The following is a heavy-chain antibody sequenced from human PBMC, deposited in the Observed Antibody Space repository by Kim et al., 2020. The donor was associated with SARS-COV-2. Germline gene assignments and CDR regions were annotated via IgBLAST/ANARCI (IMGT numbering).Heavy chain of an antibody. CDR3: ARDKRGGSYAY. Sequence: SETLSLTCTVSGGSISSSSYYWGWIRQPPGKGLEWIGSIYYSGSTYYNPSLKSRVTISVDTSKNQFSLKLSSVTAADTAVYYCARDKRGGSYAYWGQGTLVTVSS. V-gene: IGHV4-39*07. CDR1: GGSISSSSYY. CDR2: IYYSGST. D-gene: IGHD1-26*01. J-gene: IGHJ4*02.